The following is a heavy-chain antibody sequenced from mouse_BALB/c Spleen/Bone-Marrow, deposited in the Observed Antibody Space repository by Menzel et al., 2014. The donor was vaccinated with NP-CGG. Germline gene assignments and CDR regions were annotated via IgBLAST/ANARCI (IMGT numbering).Heavy chain of an antibody. CDR1: GDSITSGY. V-gene: IGHV3-8*02. CDR3: ATYDGYSCDY. CDR2: ISYSGNT. J-gene: IGHJ2*01. Sequence: EVKLQESGPSLVKPSPTLSLTCSVTGDSITSGYWNWIRKFPGNKLEYMGYISYSGNTYYNPSLKSRISITQDTSKKQYYLQLNSVTNEDTTTYYCATYDGYSCDYWGQGTTLTVSS. D-gene: IGHD2-3*01.